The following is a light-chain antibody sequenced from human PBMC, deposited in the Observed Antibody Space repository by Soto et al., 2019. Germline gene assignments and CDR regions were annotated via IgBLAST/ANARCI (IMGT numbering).Light chain of an antibody. J-gene: IGKJ4*01. CDR1: QNIDRW. Sequence: DIQMTQSPSTLAASVGDRVTITCRASQNIDRWMAWYQQKPGKAPKLLIFDASRLQSGVPSTFSGSGSGTEFTRTISSLQPDDFATYFCQQYSAYRAVTFGGGTKVEI. V-gene: IGKV1-5*01. CDR3: QQYSAYRAVT. CDR2: DAS.